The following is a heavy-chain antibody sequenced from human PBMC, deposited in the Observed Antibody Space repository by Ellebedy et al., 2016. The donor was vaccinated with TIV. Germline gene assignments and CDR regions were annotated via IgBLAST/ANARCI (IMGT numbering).Heavy chain of an antibody. D-gene: IGHD6-19*01. J-gene: IGHJ4*02. CDR1: GFTFSNAW. CDR3: TTGRGMQWLASNFDY. V-gene: IGHV3-15*01. CDR2: IKSKTDGGTT. Sequence: PGGSLRLSCAASGFTFSNAWMSWVRQAPGKGLEWVGRIKSKTDGGTTDYAAPVKGRFTISRDDSKTTVYLQMSSLKTEDTAVYSCTTGRGMQWLASNFDYWGQGTLVTVSS.